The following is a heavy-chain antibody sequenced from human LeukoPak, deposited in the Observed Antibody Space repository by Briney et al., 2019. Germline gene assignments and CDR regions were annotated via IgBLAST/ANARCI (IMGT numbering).Heavy chain of an antibody. CDR3: ARGLGYCSGGSCRNWFDP. CDR1: GFTFSSYS. D-gene: IGHD2-15*01. CDR2: ISSSSSYI. J-gene: IGHJ5*02. Sequence: PGGSLRLSCAASGFTFSSYSMNWVRQAPGKGPEWVSSISSSSSYIYYADSVKGRFTISRDNAKNSLYLQMNSLRAEDTAVYYCARGLGYCSGGSCRNWFDPWGQGTLVTVSS. V-gene: IGHV3-21*01.